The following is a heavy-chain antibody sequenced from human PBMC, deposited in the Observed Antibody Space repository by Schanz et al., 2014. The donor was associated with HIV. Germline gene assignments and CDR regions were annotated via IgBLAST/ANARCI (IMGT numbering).Heavy chain of an antibody. D-gene: IGHD1-20*01. CDR3: VRGPGYNMHLDY. V-gene: IGHV3-74*03. CDR2: INSEGSST. J-gene: IGHJ4*02. Sequence: EVQLVESGGGLVQPGGSLRLSCEASGFTFSNYAMSWVRQAPGKGLEWVSRINSEGSSTTYEYADSVKGRFTISRDNVRNTLYLQMNSLRAEDTGVYYCVRGPGYNMHLDYWGQGTLVTVSS. CDR1: GFTFSNYA.